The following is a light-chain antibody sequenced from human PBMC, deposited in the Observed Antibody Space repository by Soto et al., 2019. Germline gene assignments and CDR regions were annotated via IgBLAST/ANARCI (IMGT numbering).Light chain of an antibody. J-gene: IGKJ1*01. CDR1: QSISSW. Sequence: DIQMTQSPSTLSASVGDRVTITCRASQSISSWLAWYQQKPGKAPKLLIYDASSLESGVPSRFSGSGSGTEFTLTISSLQPDDFATYYCQQGRTFGQGTMVEIK. V-gene: IGKV1-5*01. CDR3: QQGRT. CDR2: DAS.